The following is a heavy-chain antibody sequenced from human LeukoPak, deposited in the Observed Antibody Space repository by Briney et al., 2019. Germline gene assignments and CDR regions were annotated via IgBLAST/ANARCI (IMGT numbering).Heavy chain of an antibody. CDR3: ATSQDYGGNHPALSPFDY. V-gene: IGHV3-23*01. CDR2: TVSRGTT. J-gene: IGHJ4*02. CDR1: GFTFTSDA. Sequence: QPGGSLRLSCVASGFTFTSDAMNWVRQAPGKGLEWVSSTVSRGTTQYADSVKGRFTVSRDTSKNTLYLQMNSLRADDTAVYYCATSQDYGGNHPALSPFDYWGQGTLVTVSS. D-gene: IGHD4-23*01.